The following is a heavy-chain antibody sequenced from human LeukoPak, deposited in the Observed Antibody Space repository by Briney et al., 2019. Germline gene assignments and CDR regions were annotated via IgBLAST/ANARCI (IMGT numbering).Heavy chain of an antibody. CDR3: ARGYSYVPKIDY. CDR2: IYYSGST. D-gene: IGHD5-18*01. CDR1: GGSVSSGSYY. J-gene: IGHJ4*02. Sequence: PSQTLSLTCTVSGGSVSSGSYYWGWIRQPPGKGLEWIGSIYYSGSTYYNPSLRSRVTISVDMSKNQFSLKLSSVTAADTAVYYCARGYSYVPKIDYWGQGTLVTVSS. V-gene: IGHV4-39*07.